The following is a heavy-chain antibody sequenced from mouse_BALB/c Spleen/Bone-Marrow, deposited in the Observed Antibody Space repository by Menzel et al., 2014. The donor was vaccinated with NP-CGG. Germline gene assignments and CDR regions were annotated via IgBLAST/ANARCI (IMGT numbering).Heavy chain of an antibody. CDR3: ARGGNFAWFAY. D-gene: IGHD2-1*01. CDR1: GFTFSSFG. CDR2: ISSGSSTI. Sequence: EVKVEESGGGLVQPGGSRKLSCAASGFTFSSFGTHWVRQAPEKGLEWVAYISSGSSTIYYADTVKGRFTISRDNPKNTLFLQMTSLRSEDTAMYYCARGGNFAWFAYWGQGTLVTVSA. V-gene: IGHV5-17*02. J-gene: IGHJ3*01.